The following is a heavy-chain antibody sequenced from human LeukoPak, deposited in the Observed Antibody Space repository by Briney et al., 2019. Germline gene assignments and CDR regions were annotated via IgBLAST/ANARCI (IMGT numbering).Heavy chain of an antibody. J-gene: IGHJ4*02. CDR2: IRYDGSNK. V-gene: IGHV3-30*02. D-gene: IGHD6-6*01. Sequence: GGSLRLSCAASEFTFSSYGMHWVRQAPGKGLEWVAFIRYDGSNKYYTDSVKGRFTISRDNSKNTLYLQMNSLRAEDTAVYYCAKDFFASTAARPHYWGQGTLVTVSS. CDR1: EFTFSSYG. CDR3: AKDFFASTAARPHY.